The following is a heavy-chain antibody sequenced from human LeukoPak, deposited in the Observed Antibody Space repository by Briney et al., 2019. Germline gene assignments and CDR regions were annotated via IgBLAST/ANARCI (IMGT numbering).Heavy chain of an antibody. CDR3: ARQYFDFWSDYPGNAFDI. V-gene: IGHV4-39*01. J-gene: IGHJ3*02. Sequence: SGTLSLTCTVSGGSISSSSYYWGWIRQSPGKGLEWIGSIYYTGSTYYNPSLKSRVIISLDTPKNQFSLKLTSVTAADTAVFYCARQYFDFWSDYPGNAFDIWGQGTMVTVSS. CDR1: GGSISSSSYY. D-gene: IGHD3-3*01. CDR2: IYYTGST.